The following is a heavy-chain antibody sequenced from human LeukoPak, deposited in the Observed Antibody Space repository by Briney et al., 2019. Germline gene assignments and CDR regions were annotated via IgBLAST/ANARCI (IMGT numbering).Heavy chain of an antibody. CDR2: IYYSGNT. V-gene: IGHV4-59*12. D-gene: IGHD4-17*01. CDR3: ASRPIGYGDYEDFRLFDY. CDR1: GGPISSSY. Sequence: SETLSLTCTVSGGPISSSYWSWIRQPPGKGLEWIGFIYYSGNTNYNPSLKSRVTISVDTSKNQFSLKLSSVTAADTAVYYCASRPIGYGDYEDFRLFDYWGQGTLVTVSS. J-gene: IGHJ4*02.